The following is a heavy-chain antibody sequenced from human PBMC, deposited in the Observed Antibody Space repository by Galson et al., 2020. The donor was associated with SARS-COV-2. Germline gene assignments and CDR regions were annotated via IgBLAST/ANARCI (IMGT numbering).Heavy chain of an antibody. V-gene: IGHV3-30*04. CDR2: ISYDGSNK. D-gene: IGHD3-16*01. CDR3: ARDGIVVWVDGLDY. CDR1: GFTFSSYA. J-gene: IGHJ4*02. Sequence: GGSLRLSCAASGFTFSSYAMHWVRQAPGKGLEWVAVISYDGSNKYYADSVKGRFTISRDNSKNTLYLQMNSLRAEDTAVYYCARDGIVVWVDGLDYWGQGTLCTVSS.